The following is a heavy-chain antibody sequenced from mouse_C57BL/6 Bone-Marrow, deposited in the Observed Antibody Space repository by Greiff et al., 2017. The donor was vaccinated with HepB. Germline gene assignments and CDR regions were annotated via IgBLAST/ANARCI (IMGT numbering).Heavy chain of an antibody. CDR2: IYPGSGST. J-gene: IGHJ2*01. Sequence: QVQLQQPGAELVKPGASVKMSCKASGYTFTSYWITWVKQRPGQGLEWIGDIYPGSGSTNYNEKFKSKATLTVDTSSSTAYMQLSSLTSEDSAVYYCARVPLITTVVFDYWGQGTTLTVSS. V-gene: IGHV1-55*01. D-gene: IGHD1-1*01. CDR1: GYTFTSYW. CDR3: ARVPLITTVVFDY.